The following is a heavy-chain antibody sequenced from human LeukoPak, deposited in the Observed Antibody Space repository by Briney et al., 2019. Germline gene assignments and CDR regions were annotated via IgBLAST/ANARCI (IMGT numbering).Heavy chain of an antibody. J-gene: IGHJ4*02. V-gene: IGHV3-23*01. CDR1: GFTFDSYD. CDR2: SSGTGGGR. Sequence: GGSLRLSCAASGFTFDSYDMSWVRQAPGKGLEWVSSSGTGGGRYYADSVKGRFTISRDTSKNTLYLQMNILRAEDTAVYYCATSKMFYSIGWSGYFDYWGQGTLVTVSS. D-gene: IGHD6-19*01. CDR3: ATSKMFYSIGWSGYFDY.